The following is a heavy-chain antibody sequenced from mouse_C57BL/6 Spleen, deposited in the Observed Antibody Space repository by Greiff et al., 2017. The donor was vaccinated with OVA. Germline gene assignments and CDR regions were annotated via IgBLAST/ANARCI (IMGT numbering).Heavy chain of an antibody. CDR3: ARRGVTTGDHFGC. CDR2: IDPSDSYT. Sequence: QVQLQQPGAELVMPGASVKLSCTASGYTFTSYWMHWVKQRPGQGLEWIGEIDPSDSYTNYNQKFKGKSTLTVDKSSSTAYMQLSSLTSEDSAVYFCARRGVTTGDHFGCWGQGTTLSVSS. J-gene: IGHJ2*01. V-gene: IGHV1-69*01. D-gene: IGHD2-2*01. CDR1: GYTFTSYW.